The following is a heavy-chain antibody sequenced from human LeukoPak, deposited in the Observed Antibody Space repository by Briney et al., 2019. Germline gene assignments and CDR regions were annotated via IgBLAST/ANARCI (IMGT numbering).Heavy chain of an antibody. CDR2: IPYGGST. Sequence: SETLSLTCTVSGGSITSYYWTWIRQPPGKGLEWIGYIPYGGSTNYNPSLKSRVTMSLDSSKNQFSLKLSSVTAADTAVYYCARGVGATHFDYWGQGTLVTVSS. CDR1: GGSITSYY. D-gene: IGHD1-26*01. V-gene: IGHV4-59*01. CDR3: ARGVGATHFDY. J-gene: IGHJ4*02.